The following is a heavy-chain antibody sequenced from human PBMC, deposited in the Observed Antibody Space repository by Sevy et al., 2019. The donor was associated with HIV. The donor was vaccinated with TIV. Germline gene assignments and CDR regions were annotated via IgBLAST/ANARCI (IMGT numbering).Heavy chain of an antibody. Sequence: GGSLRLSCEGSGYSFTSHWIGWVRHMPGKGLEWMGIIYPDDSETRYSPSFRGQVTSSAAQSSSTAYLQWGSLKASDTAMYYCATSRSGYFDSSGYYIYWGQGTMVTVSS. CDR2: IYPDDSET. CDR3: ATSRSGYFDSSGYYIY. CDR1: GYSFTSHW. D-gene: IGHD3-22*01. V-gene: IGHV5-51*01. J-gene: IGHJ4*02.